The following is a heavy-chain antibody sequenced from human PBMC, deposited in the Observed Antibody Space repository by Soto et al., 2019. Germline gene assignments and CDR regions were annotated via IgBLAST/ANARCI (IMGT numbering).Heavy chain of an antibody. CDR2: IYCSGST. CDR1: GGSISSSSYY. J-gene: IGHJ6*02. V-gene: IGHV4-39*01. CDR3: XRQSAVIVVVPAALLDV. Sequence: PSETLSLTCTVSGGSISSSSYYWGWIRQPPGKGLEWIGSIYCSGSTYYNPSLKSRVTISVDTSKNQFSLKLSSVTAADTAVYYCXRQSAVIVVVPAALLDVWGQGTTVTVSS. D-gene: IGHD2-2*01.